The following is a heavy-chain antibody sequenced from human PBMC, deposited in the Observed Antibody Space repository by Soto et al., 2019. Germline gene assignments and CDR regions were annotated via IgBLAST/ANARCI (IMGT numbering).Heavy chain of an antibody. D-gene: IGHD6-13*01. J-gene: IGHJ6*02. CDR2: IYSGGST. CDR3: ARDRIAAAGTLYYYYGMDV. Sequence: PGGSLRLSCAASGFTVSSNYMSWVRQAPGKGLEWVSVIYSGGSTYYADSVKGRFTISRDNSKNTLYLQMNSLRAEDTAVYYCARDRIAAAGTLYYYYGMDVWGQGTTVTVSS. CDR1: GFTVSSNY. V-gene: IGHV3-53*01.